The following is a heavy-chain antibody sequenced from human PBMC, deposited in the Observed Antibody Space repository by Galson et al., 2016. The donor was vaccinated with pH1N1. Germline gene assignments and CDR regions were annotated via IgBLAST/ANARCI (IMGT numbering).Heavy chain of an antibody. J-gene: IGHJ4*02. CDR3: ATSRSIAGIHFDY. CDR2: IYPDDSDT. V-gene: IGHV5-51*03. D-gene: IGHD1-20*01. Sequence: QSGAEVTEPGESLKISCKGSGSRFASQWIGWVRQMPGKGLEWMGIIYPDDSDTRYSPSFQGQVTISVDKSFSTAYLQWSSLKASDTAMYYWATSRSIAGIHFDYWGQGTLVTVSS. CDR1: GSRFASQW.